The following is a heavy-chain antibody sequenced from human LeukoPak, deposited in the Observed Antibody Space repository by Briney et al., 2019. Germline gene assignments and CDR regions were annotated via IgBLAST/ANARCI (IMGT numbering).Heavy chain of an antibody. Sequence: GGSLRLSCAASGFTLSTYEMNWVRQAPGKGLEWVSSISSSSSYIYYADSVKGRFTISRDNAKNSLYLQMNSLRAEDTAVYYCARDRIAVAGTGGAFDIWGQGTMVTVSS. J-gene: IGHJ3*02. CDR2: ISSSSSYI. D-gene: IGHD6-19*01. V-gene: IGHV3-21*01. CDR1: GFTLSTYE. CDR3: ARDRIAVAGTGGAFDI.